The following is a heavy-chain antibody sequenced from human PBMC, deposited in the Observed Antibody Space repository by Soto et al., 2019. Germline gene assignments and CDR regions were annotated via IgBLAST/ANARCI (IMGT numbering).Heavy chain of an antibody. CDR3: TTSNLGVDF. J-gene: IGHJ4*02. Sequence: GSLRLACAASGLIFSDVWMTGVRQAPGKGLEWVGRIKTKPDDGTIDYAAPVRGRFTISRDDSKNTLYLQMTSLTPDDTGVYYCTTSNLGVDFWGPGTLVTVSS. D-gene: IGHD3-16*01. CDR2: IKTKPDDGTI. V-gene: IGHV3-15*01. CDR1: GLIFSDVW.